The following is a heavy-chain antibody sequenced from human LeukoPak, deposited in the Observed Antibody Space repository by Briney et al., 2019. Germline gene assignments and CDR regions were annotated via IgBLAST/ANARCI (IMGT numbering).Heavy chain of an antibody. CDR2: ISGAGTDT. CDR3: AARPPIIVTGPFDY. CDR1: GVTFSNYA. J-gene: IGHJ4*02. V-gene: IGHV3-23*01. D-gene: IGHD2-21*02. Sequence: GGSLRLSCAASGVTFSNYAMGWVRQAQGKGLEWVSTISGAGTDTYYADSVKGRFTISRDSSENTLFLQMSRLRAADTAMYYCAARPPIIVTGPFDYWGQGALVTVSS.